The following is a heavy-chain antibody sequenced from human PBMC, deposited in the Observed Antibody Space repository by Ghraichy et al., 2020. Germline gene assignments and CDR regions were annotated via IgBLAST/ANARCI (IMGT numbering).Heavy chain of an antibody. Sequence: GGSLRLSCAASGFTFSSYAMHWVRQAPGKGLEWVAVISYDGSNKYYTDSVKGRFTISRDNSKNTLYLQMNSLRAEDTAVYYCAREWFGELSPSAVWQREEFDYWGQGTLVTVSS. CDR3: AREWFGELSPSAVWQREEFDY. V-gene: IGHV3-30*04. CDR1: GFTFSSYA. D-gene: IGHD3-10*01. CDR2: ISYDGSNK. J-gene: IGHJ4*02.